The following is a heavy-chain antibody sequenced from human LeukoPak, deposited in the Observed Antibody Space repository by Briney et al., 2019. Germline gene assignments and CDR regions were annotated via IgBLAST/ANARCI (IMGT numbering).Heavy chain of an antibody. Sequence: PGGSLRLSCAASEFSFKNVWMSWVRQAPGKGLEWVGRIKSKTHGGTTDYAAAVKGRFTISRDDSKSTLYLQMNSLKTEDTALYYCTTWNYDILTGYSIWGQGTLVTVSS. V-gene: IGHV3-15*01. CDR2: IKSKTHGGTT. J-gene: IGHJ4*02. CDR3: TTWNYDILTGYSI. D-gene: IGHD3-9*01. CDR1: EFSFKNVW.